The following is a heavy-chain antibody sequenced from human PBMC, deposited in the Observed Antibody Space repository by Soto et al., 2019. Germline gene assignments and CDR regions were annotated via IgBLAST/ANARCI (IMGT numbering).Heavy chain of an antibody. CDR1: GFTFSSYS. CDR2: ISSSSSYI. CDR3: ARDIVVVPAAIFPESDHYYYGMDV. V-gene: IGHV3-21*01. Sequence: GGSLRLSCAASGFTFSSYSMNWVRQAPGKGLEWVSSISSSSSYIYYADSVKGRFTISRDNAKNTLYLQMNSLRAEDTAVYYCARDIVVVPAAIFPESDHYYYGMDVWGQGTTVTVSS. J-gene: IGHJ6*02. D-gene: IGHD2-2*01.